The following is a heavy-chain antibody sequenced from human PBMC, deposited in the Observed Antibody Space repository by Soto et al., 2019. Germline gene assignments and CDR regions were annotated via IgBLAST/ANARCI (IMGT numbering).Heavy chain of an antibody. J-gene: IGHJ5*02. Sequence: EVQLLESGGSLKQPGGSLRLSCAASGFSFSSYAMSWVRQAPGKGLEWVSSISAGGDSTYYADSVKGRFTITRDNSENTLYLQMNGLRAADTAVYYCAKDHGYAGGWHTPDYLDPWGQGPLVTVSS. CDR3: AKDHGYAGGWHTPDYLDP. CDR2: ISAGGDST. CDR1: GFSFSSYA. V-gene: IGHV3-23*01. D-gene: IGHD6-19*01.